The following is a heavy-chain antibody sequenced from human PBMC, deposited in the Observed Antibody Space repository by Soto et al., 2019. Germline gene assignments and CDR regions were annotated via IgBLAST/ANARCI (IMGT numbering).Heavy chain of an antibody. Sequence: GGSLRLSCAASGFTFSSYGMHWVRQAPGKGLEWVAVISYDGSNKYYADSVKGRFTISRDNSKNTLYLQMNSLRAEDTAVYYCAKAWMLDYWGQGTLVTVSS. V-gene: IGHV3-30*18. CDR3: AKAWMLDY. CDR1: GFTFSSYG. CDR2: ISYDGSNK. J-gene: IGHJ4*02. D-gene: IGHD5-12*01.